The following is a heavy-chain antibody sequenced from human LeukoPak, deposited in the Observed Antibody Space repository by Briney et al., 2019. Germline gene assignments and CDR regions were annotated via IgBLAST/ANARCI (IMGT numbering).Heavy chain of an antibody. CDR2: LSSSGVRT. D-gene: IGHD3-22*01. V-gene: IGHV3-23*01. J-gene: IGHJ4*02. CDR1: GFTFRSFA. Sequence: GGSLRLTCAASGFTFRSFAMSWVRQAPGKGLEWVSGLSSSGVRTFSADSVRGRFTTSRDNSKNRLYLQVNSLRAEDTAVYYCAKHRDSGGYEEFDYWGQGTLVTVSS. CDR3: AKHRDSGGYEEFDY.